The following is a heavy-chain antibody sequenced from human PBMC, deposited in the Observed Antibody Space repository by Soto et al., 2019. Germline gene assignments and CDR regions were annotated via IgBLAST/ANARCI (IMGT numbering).Heavy chain of an antibody. CDR3: ARTVGWLDP. Sequence: QTLSLTCVISGDSVSSNSAAWNWIRQSPSRGLEWLGRTYYRSKWYREYAPSVKSRITINPDTSKNQFSLQLNSVSPEDTAVYYCARTVGWLDPWGQGSLVTVSS. D-gene: IGHD1-26*01. J-gene: IGHJ5*02. V-gene: IGHV6-1*01. CDR1: GDSVSSNSAA. CDR2: TYYRSKWYR.